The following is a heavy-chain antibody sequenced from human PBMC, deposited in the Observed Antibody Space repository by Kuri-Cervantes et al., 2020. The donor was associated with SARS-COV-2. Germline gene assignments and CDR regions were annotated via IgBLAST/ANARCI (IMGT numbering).Heavy chain of an antibody. J-gene: IGHJ5*02. D-gene: IGHD6-13*01. CDR1: EFNFRYYG. CDR3: AKDPAGGLNWFDP. CDR2: ISYDGRDT. V-gene: IGHV3-33*05. Sequence: GGSLRLSCVASEFNFRYYGMYWVRQAPGKGLEWVAVISYDGRDTYYGDSVKGRFTISRDNSKNTLYLQMNNLRAADTAVYYCAKDPAGGLNWFDPWGQGTLVTVSS.